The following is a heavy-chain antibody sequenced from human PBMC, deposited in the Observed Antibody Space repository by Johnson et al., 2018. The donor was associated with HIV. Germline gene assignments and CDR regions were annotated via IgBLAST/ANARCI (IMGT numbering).Heavy chain of an antibody. V-gene: IGHV3-20*04. CDR3: ARVTHIQLWANDAFDI. Sequence: VQLVESGGGVVRPGGSLRLSCAASGFSFDDYGMSWVRQAPGKGLEWVSGINWNGGSTGYADSVKGRFTISRDNSKNTLYLQMNSLRAEDTAVYYCARVTHIQLWANDAFDIWGQGTMVTVSS. CDR2: INWNGGST. D-gene: IGHD5-18*01. J-gene: IGHJ3*02. CDR1: GFSFDDYG.